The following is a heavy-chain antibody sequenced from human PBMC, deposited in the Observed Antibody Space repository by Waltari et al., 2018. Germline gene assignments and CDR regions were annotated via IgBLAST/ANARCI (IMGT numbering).Heavy chain of an antibody. D-gene: IGHD6-13*01. CDR2: IYTSGST. CDR3: ARDQEQLGHYYYGMDV. V-gene: IGHV4-61*02. J-gene: IGHJ6*02. Sequence: PAGKGLEWIGRIYTSGSTNYNPSLKSRVTISVDTSKNQFSLKLSSVTAADTAVYYCARDQEQLGHYYYGMDVWGQGTTVTVSS.